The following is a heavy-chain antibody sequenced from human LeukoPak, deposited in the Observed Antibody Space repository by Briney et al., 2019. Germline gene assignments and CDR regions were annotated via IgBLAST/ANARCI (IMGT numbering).Heavy chain of an antibody. CDR2: INQDGSEK. Sequence: GGSLRLSCAASGFTFSSYWMSWVRQAPGKGLEWVANINQDGSEKYYVDSVKGRFTISRDNAKNSLYLQMNSLRAEDTAVYYCARDARIAVAGTTHFQHWGQGTLVTVSS. J-gene: IGHJ1*01. CDR3: ARDARIAVAGTTHFQH. D-gene: IGHD6-19*01. V-gene: IGHV3-7*01. CDR1: GFTFSSYW.